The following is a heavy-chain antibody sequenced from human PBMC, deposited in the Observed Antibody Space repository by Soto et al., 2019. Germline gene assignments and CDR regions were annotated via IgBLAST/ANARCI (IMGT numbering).Heavy chain of an antibody. CDR3: PRHGRAAWRLFDP. D-gene: IGHD1-1*01. V-gene: IGHV4-39*01. J-gene: IGHJ5*02. CDR2: IFYSGST. CDR1: GGPIRSSSYY. Sequence: SETLSLTCNVSGGPIRSSSYYWDWIRQPPGKGLEWIGSIFYSGSTFYNPSLNSRVIISVDTSRNQFSLKLSSVTAADTALYYCPRHGRAAWRLFDPWGQGTRVTVSS.